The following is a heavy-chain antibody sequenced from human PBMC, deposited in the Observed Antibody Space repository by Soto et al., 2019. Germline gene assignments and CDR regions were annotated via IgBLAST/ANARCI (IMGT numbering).Heavy chain of an antibody. Sequence: GASVKVSCKASGGTFSSYTISWVRQAPGQGLEWMGRIIPILGIANYAQKFQGRVTITADKSTSTAYMELSSLRSEDTAVYYCARDHDGGNPSIDYWGQGTLVTVSS. CDR3: ARDHDGGNPSIDY. J-gene: IGHJ4*02. D-gene: IGHD2-15*01. CDR1: GGTFSSYT. CDR2: IIPILGIA. V-gene: IGHV1-69*04.